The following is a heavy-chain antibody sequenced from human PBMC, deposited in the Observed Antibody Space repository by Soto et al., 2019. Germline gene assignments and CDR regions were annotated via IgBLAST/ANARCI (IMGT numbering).Heavy chain of an antibody. V-gene: IGHV3-21*01. CDR3: ASHPRDSSGYWYYFDY. J-gene: IGHJ4*02. CDR1: GFTFSSYS. D-gene: IGHD3-22*01. Sequence: EVQLVESGGGLVKPGGSLRLSCAASGFTFSSYSMNWVRQAPGKGLEWVSSISSSSSYIYYADSVKGRFTISRDNAKNSLYRKMNTRRAEDTAVYYCASHPRDSSGYWYYFDYWGQGTLVTVSS. CDR2: ISSSSSYI.